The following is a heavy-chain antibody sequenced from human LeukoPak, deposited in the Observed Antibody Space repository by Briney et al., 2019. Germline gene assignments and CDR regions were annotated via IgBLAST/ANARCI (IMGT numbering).Heavy chain of an antibody. Sequence: GGSLRLSCAASGFTFSSYAMSWVRQAPGKGLEWVANIKQDGSEKYYVDSVKGRFTISRDNAKNSLYLQMNSLRAEDTAVYYCARDAGSSGYYYAGFFDYWGQGTLVTVSS. D-gene: IGHD3-22*01. V-gene: IGHV3-7*01. CDR2: IKQDGSEK. J-gene: IGHJ4*02. CDR3: ARDAGSSGYYYAGFFDY. CDR1: GFTFSSYA.